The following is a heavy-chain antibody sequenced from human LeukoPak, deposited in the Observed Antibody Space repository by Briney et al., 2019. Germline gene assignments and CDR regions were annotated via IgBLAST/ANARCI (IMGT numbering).Heavy chain of an antibody. CDR2: IKQEGSEK. Sequence: GGSLRLSCAASGFTFSSYWMSWVRQAPGKGLEWVANIKQEGSEKYYVDSVKGRFTISRDNAKNSLYLQMNSLRAEDTAVYYCARDKSSGWLTSRYYFDYWGQGTLVTVSS. D-gene: IGHD6-19*01. J-gene: IGHJ4*02. CDR1: GFTFSSYW. CDR3: ARDKSSGWLTSRYYFDY. V-gene: IGHV3-7*01.